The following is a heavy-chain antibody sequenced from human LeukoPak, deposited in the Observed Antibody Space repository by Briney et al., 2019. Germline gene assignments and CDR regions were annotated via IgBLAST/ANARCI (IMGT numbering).Heavy chain of an antibody. V-gene: IGHV3-7*01. J-gene: IGHJ4*02. CDR3: ATAPGLLAQDY. CDR2: IKQDGSEK. D-gene: IGHD2-8*02. Sequence: PGGSLRLSCAASGFTFSSYWMSWVRQAPGEGLEWVANIKQDGSEKYYADSVKGRFTISRDNSKNTLYLQMNSLRAEDTAVYYCATAPGLLAQDYWGQGTLVTVSS. CDR1: GFTFSSYW.